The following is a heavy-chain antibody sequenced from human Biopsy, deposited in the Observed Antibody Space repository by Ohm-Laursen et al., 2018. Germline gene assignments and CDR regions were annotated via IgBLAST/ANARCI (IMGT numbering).Heavy chain of an antibody. CDR1: GGTFSNYG. V-gene: IGHV1-69*06. J-gene: IGHJ1*01. CDR2: NIPILGTG. D-gene: IGHD3-9*01. Sequence: SVKASCKAPGGTFSNYGVNWVRQAPGQGLEWLGGNIPILGTGNYAQKFQDRVTVAADTSTSTATMELRSLRSDDTAVYYCATKLTGYFHHWGQGTLVIVSS. CDR3: ATKLTGYFHH.